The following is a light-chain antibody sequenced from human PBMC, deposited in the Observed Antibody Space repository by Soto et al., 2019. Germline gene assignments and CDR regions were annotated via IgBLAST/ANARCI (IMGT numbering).Light chain of an antibody. CDR1: QSISTY. CDR3: QQAYSTPWT. V-gene: IGKV1-39*01. J-gene: IGKJ1*01. Sequence: DIQMTESPSSMSASVGYGVTITCRASQSISTYLHWYQQKPGTAPKLLIYATSNLQSGVPSRFSGSGSGTDFTLTINSLQTEDFATYDGQQAYSTPWTFGQGTKVDIK. CDR2: ATS.